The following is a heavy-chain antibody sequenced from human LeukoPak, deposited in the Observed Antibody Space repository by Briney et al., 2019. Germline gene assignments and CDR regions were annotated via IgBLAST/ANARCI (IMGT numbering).Heavy chain of an antibody. V-gene: IGHV3-23*01. CDR2: ISGGGNT. J-gene: IGHJ1*01. CDR3: VEDVVVIVAAKPGI. Sequence: GGSLRLSCAASGFTFRTYAMSWVRQAPGKGLEWVSAISGGGNTFYADSVKGRFTISRDNSKNTLYLQMNSLRAEDTAVYYCVEDVVVIVAAKPGIWGQGTLVAVSS. CDR1: GFTFRTYA. D-gene: IGHD2-15*01.